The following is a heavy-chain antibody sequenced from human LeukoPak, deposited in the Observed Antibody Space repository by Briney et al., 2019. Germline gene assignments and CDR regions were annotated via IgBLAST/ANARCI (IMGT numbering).Heavy chain of an antibody. V-gene: IGHV3-20*04. CDR1: GLTFDDYG. J-gene: IGHJ2*01. Sequence: GGSLRLSCAASGLTFDDYGMSWVRQGPGKGLEWVSTITWNGGQTAYADSVKGRFTISRDNAKNSLYLEMNSLSPEDTALYYCARSSTTVTTRFFDLWGRGTLVTVSS. D-gene: IGHD4-17*01. CDR3: ARSSTTVTTRFFDL. CDR2: ITWNGGQT.